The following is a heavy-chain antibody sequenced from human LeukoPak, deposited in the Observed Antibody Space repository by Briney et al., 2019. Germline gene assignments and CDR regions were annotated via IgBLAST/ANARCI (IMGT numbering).Heavy chain of an antibody. J-gene: IGHJ4*02. CDR1: RFPFSPIW. CDR3: ASLDTALIQTGGY. V-gene: IGHV3-7*01. CDR2: IKQTASET. Sequence: GGSLRLSCVVSRFPFSPIWMSWVRQAPGKGLEWVAMIKQTASETHYVDSVRGRFSISRDSAKSSLYLQMNSLKADDTAVYYCASLDTALIQTGGYWGQGTLVTVSS. D-gene: IGHD5-18*01.